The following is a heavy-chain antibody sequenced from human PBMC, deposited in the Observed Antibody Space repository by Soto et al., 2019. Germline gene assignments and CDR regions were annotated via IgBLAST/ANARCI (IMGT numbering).Heavy chain of an antibody. Sequence: ASVKVSCKASGYTFTSYAMRWVRQAPGQRLEWMGWINAGNGNTKYSQKFQGRVTITRDTSASTAYMELSSLRSEDTAVYYCARVPYYYDSSGTTYAPNWFDPWGQGTLVTVSS. D-gene: IGHD3-22*01. CDR1: GYTFTSYA. CDR3: ARVPYYYDSSGTTYAPNWFDP. J-gene: IGHJ5*02. V-gene: IGHV1-3*01. CDR2: INAGNGNT.